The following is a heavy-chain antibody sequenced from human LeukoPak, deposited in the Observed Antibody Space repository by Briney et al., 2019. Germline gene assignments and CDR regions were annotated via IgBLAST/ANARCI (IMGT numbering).Heavy chain of an antibody. CDR2: IIPILGIA. V-gene: IGHV1-69*04. CDR3: ARDRVGATTDFDY. D-gene: IGHD1-26*01. CDR1: GGSLSSYA. Sequence: GASVQVSCKASGGSLSSYAISWVRQAPGQGLEWMGRIIPILGIANYAQKFQGRVTITADKSTSTAYMELSSLRSEDTAVYYCARDRVGATTDFDYWGQGTLVTVSS. J-gene: IGHJ4*02.